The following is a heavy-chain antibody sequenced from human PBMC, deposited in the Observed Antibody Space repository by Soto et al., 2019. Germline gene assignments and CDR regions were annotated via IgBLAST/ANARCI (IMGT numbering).Heavy chain of an antibody. CDR3: ATLGYCSSTSCYGILDY. D-gene: IGHD2-2*01. J-gene: IGHJ4*02. Sequence: ASVKVSCKASGYTFTSYGIGWVRQAPGQGFEWMGIISAYNGNTNYAQKLQGRVTMTTDTSTSTAYMELSSLRSEDTAVYYCATLGYCSSTSCYGILDYWGQGTLVTVSS. V-gene: IGHV1-18*01. CDR1: GYTFTSYG. CDR2: ISAYNGNT.